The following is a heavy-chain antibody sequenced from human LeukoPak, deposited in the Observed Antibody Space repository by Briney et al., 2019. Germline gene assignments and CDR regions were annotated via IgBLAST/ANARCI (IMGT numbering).Heavy chain of an antibody. D-gene: IGHD3-22*01. CDR1: GFTFGDYA. CDR3: TRPGGRRGLLRYAFDI. V-gene: IGHV3-49*05. J-gene: IGHJ3*02. Sequence: KSGGSLRLSCTASGFTFGDYAMSWFRQAPGKGLEWVGFIRSKAYGGTTEYAASVKGRFTISRDDSKSIAYLQMNSLKTEDTAVYYCTRPGGRRGLLRYAFDIWGQGTMVTVSS. CDR2: IRSKAYGGTT.